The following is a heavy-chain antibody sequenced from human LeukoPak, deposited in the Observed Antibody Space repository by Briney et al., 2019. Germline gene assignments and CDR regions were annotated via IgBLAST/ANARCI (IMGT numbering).Heavy chain of an antibody. CDR3: AKGDYDFWSGPGGFY. J-gene: IGHJ4*02. D-gene: IGHD3-3*01. CDR1: RFSFSSYA. Sequence: GGPLRLSCVASRFSFSSYAMSWVRQAPGKGLEWVSAISGGGGTTYYADSVRGRFTISRDNSKNTLYLQMNSLRAEDTAVYYCAKGDYDFWSGPGGFYWGQGTLVTVSS. CDR2: ISGGGGTT. V-gene: IGHV3-23*01.